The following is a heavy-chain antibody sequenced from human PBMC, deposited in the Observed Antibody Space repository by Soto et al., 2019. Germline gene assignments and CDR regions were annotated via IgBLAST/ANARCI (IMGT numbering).Heavy chain of an antibody. D-gene: IGHD3-3*02. CDR3: ARGGFSKILDY. CDR2: INHSGST. V-gene: IGHV4-34*01. J-gene: IGHJ4*02. Sequence: PSETLSLTCAVYGGSFSGYYWSWIRQAPGKGLEWIGEINHSGSTNYNPSLKSRVTISVDTSKNQLSLKLSSATAADTAVYYCARGGFSKILDYWGQGTLVTVSS. CDR1: GGSFSGYY.